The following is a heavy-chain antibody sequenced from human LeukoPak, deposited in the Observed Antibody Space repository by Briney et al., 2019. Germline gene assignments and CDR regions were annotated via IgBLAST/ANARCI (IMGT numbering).Heavy chain of an antibody. V-gene: IGHV4-39*01. D-gene: IGHD7-27*01. CDR2: IYYSGST. J-gene: IGHJ6*03. Sequence: SETLSLTCTVSGGSISSSSYYWGWIRQPPGKGLEWIGSIYYSGSTYYNPSLKSRVTISVDTSKNQFSLKLSSVTAADTAVYYCARLGFSPWGFMDVWGKGTTVTVSS. CDR3: ARLGFSPWGFMDV. CDR1: GGSISSSSYY.